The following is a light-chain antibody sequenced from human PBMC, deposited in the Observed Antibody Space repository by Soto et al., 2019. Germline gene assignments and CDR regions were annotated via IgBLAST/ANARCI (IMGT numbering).Light chain of an antibody. Sequence: AVVTQEPSLTVSPGGTVTLTCGSSTGAVTNGHYPYWFQQKPGQTPRTLIYDTTNRHSWTPARFSGSLLGGKAALTLSGAQPEDEAEYYCLLSYDGPYVFGIGIKVTVL. CDR2: DTT. J-gene: IGLJ1*01. CDR3: LLSYDGPYV. CDR1: TGAVTNGHY. V-gene: IGLV7-46*01.